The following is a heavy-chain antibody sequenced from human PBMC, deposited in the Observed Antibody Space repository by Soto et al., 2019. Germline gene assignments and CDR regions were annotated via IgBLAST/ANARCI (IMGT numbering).Heavy chain of an antibody. CDR3: ARDPPYPLDY. Sequence: GGSLRLSCAASGVTFSSYWMSWVRQAPGKGLEWVANIKQDGSEKYYVDSVKGRFTISRDNAKNSLYLQMTSLRAEDTAVYYCARDPPYPLDYWGQGTLVTVSS. J-gene: IGHJ4*02. V-gene: IGHV3-7*01. CDR1: GVTFSSYW. CDR2: IKQDGSEK.